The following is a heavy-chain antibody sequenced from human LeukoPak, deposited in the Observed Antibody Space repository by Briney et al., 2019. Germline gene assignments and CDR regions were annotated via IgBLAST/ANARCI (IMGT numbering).Heavy chain of an antibody. J-gene: IGHJ4*02. V-gene: IGHV4-39*01. Sequence: SETLSLTCTVSGGSISSSSYCWGWIRQPPGKGLEWIGSIYYSERTYYNPSLKSRVTISVDTSKNQLSLKLSSVTAADTAVYNCARGPYYDFDYWGQGTLVTVSS. CDR3: ARGPYYDFDY. CDR1: GGSISSSSYC. D-gene: IGHD3-16*01. CDR2: IYYSERT.